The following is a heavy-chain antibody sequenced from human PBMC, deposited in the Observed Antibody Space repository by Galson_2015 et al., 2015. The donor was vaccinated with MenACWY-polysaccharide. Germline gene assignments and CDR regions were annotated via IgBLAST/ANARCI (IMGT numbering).Heavy chain of an antibody. CDR3: AKDLRVGATAGSELDF. V-gene: IGHV3-23*01. D-gene: IGHD1-26*01. CDR2: ISGSGGTT. Sequence: SLRLSCAASGFTFSSCAMSWVRQAPGKGLEWVSGISGSGGTTYYADSVKGRFTISRDNSKNTLYLQMNSLRAEDTAVYYCAKDLRVGATAGSELDFWGQGTPVTVSS. CDR1: GFTFSSCA. J-gene: IGHJ4*02.